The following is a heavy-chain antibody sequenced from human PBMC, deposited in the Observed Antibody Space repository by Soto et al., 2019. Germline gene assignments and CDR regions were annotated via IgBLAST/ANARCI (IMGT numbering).Heavy chain of an antibody. J-gene: IGHJ3*02. CDR2: IKSKTNGGTS. CDR1: GFTLSNAW. D-gene: IGHD3-16*01. CDR3: TTDDHDFGDDYPPFAI. Sequence: GGSLRLACAASGFTLSNAWMSWVRQAPGKXLEWVGPIKSKTNGGTSDYVAPVKGRFTISRDDSKNTLYLQMNGLRTADTAVYYCTTDDHDFGDDYPPFAIWGQGTLVTVSS. V-gene: IGHV3-15*01.